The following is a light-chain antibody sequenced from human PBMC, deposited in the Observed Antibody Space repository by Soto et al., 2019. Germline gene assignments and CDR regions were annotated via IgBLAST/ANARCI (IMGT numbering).Light chain of an antibody. CDR3: QQYNNWPYT. CDR1: QSVGSN. J-gene: IGKJ2*01. V-gene: IGKV3-15*01. Sequence: EIVMTQSPATLSVSPGERATLSCRASQSVGSNLAWYQQRPGQAPRPLIYGASTRAIGIPPRCSGSGSGTEFTLTISSLQSEDFAVYYCQQYNNWPYTFGRGTKLEIK. CDR2: GAS.